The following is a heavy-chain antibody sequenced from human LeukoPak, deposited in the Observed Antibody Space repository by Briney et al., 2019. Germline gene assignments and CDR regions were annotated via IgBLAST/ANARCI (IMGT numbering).Heavy chain of an antibody. CDR2: ISYSGST. Sequence: SETLSLTCTVSGGSISSYYWSCIRQPPGKGLEWIGYISYSGSTNYNPSLKSRVTISVDTSKNQFSLKLSSVTAADTAVYYCARGVYNYGGHNWFDPWGQGTLVTVSS. CDR3: ARGVYNYGGHNWFDP. J-gene: IGHJ5*02. V-gene: IGHV4-59*01. CDR1: GGSISSYY. D-gene: IGHD5-18*01.